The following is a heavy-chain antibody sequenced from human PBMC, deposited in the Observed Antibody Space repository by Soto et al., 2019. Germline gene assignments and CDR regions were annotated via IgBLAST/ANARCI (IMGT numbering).Heavy chain of an antibody. V-gene: IGHV1-2*04. J-gene: IGHJ6*03. CDR3: ARGGTVTTDYYYYYMDV. CDR2: INPNSGGT. CDR1: GYTFTGYY. D-gene: IGHD4-17*01. Sequence: QVQLVQSGAEVKKPGASVKVSCKASGYTFTGYYMHWVRQAPGQGLEWMGWINPNSGGTNYAQKFQGWVTMTRDTSISTAYMELSRLRSDDTAVYYCARGGTVTTDYYYYYMDVWGKGTTVTVSS.